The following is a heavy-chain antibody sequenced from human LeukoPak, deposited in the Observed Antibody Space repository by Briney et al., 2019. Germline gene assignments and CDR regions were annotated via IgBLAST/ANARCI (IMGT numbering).Heavy chain of an antibody. J-gene: IGHJ4*02. CDR2: IGPTGSDR. CDR3: ATETNGRHYDY. V-gene: IGHV3-21*06. CDR1: GLTFSTSG. Sequence: GGSLRLSCTASGLTFSTSGFNWVRQAPGKGLEWVASIGPTGSDRYHPDSIKGRFTILRDNANNFLYLQMNSLRAEDTAVYYCATETNGRHYDYWGQGTLLTVSS. D-gene: IGHD1-14*01.